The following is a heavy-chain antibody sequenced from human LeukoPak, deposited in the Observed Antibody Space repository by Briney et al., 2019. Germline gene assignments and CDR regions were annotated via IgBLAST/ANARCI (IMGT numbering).Heavy chain of an antibody. D-gene: IGHD5-18*01. J-gene: IGHJ4*02. V-gene: IGHV3-7*03. CDR3: AKDLGDSYGTYYFDY. Sequence: GRSLRLSCAASGFTFSNYGMHWVRQAPGKGLEWVANIKQDGSEKYYVDSVKGRFTISRDNAKNTLYLQMNSLRAEDTAVYYCAKDLGDSYGTYYFDYWGQGTLVTVSS. CDR2: IKQDGSEK. CDR1: GFTFSNYG.